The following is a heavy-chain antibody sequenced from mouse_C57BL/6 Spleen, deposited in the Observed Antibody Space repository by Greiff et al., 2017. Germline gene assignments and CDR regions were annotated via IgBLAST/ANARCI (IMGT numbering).Heavy chain of an antibody. V-gene: IGHV1-50*01. J-gene: IGHJ4*01. Sequence: VQLQQPGAELVKPGASVKLSCKASGYTFTSYWMQWVKQRPGQGLEWIGEIDPSDGSTNYNQKFKGKATLTVDTSSSTAYLQLSSLTSEDSAVYYCASMTTVSSTLYAMDYWGQGTSVTVSS. CDR2: IDPSDGST. CDR3: ASMTTVSSTLYAMDY. CDR1: GYTFTSYW. D-gene: IGHD1-1*01.